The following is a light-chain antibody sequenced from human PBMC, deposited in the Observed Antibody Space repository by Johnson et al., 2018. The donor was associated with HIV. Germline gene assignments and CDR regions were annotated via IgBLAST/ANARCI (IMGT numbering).Light chain of an antibody. CDR1: SSNIGNNY. CDR2: ENT. V-gene: IGLV1-51*02. Sequence: QSVLTQPPSVSAAPGQKVTISCSGSSSNIGNNYVSWYQQLPGTAPKLLIYENTKRPSGIPDRFSGSKSGTSATLGITGLQTGDEADYYCGTWDSSHVVFGTGTKVTVL. J-gene: IGLJ1*01. CDR3: GTWDSSHVV.